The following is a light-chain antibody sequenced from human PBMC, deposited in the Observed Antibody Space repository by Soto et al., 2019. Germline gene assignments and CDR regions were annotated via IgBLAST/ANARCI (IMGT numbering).Light chain of an antibody. CDR2: LGS. CDR1: QILLHSNGYNY. V-gene: IGKV2-28*01. CDR3: MQGTSWPWT. J-gene: IGKJ1*01. Sequence: IVMTQSPLSLPVTPGEPASISCRSSQILLHSNGYNYLDWYLQKPGQSPQLLIYLGSNRASGVPDRFSGSGSGTDFTLKISRVEAEDVGVYYCMQGTSWPWTFGQGTKVDIK.